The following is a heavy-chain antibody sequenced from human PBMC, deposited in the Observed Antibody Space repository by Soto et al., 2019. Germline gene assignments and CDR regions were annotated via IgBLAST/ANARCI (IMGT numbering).Heavy chain of an antibody. V-gene: IGHV3-13*01. CDR2: IGTAGDT. CDR1: GFTFSSYD. J-gene: IGHJ6*02. CDR3: ARDVSSWHCMDV. D-gene: IGHD6-13*01. Sequence: GGSLRLSCAASGFTFSSYDMHWVRQATGIGLEWVSAIGTAGDTYYPGSVKGRFTISRENAKNSLYLQMNSLRAEDTAVYYCARDVSSWHCMDVWGQGTTVTVSS.